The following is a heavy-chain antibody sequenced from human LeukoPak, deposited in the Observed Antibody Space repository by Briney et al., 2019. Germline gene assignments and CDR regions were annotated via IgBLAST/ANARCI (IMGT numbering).Heavy chain of an antibody. V-gene: IGHV3-21*01. CDR3: ARDGPAAAIPDYYYYGMDV. J-gene: IGHJ6*02. CDR2: ISSSSSYI. CDR1: GFTFSSYS. Sequence: GRSLRLSCAASGFTFSSYSMNWVRQAPGKGLEWVSSISSSSSYIYYADSVKGRFTISRDNAKNSLYLQMNSLRAEDTAVYYCARDGPAAAIPDYYYYGMDVWGQGTTVTVSS. D-gene: IGHD2-2*02.